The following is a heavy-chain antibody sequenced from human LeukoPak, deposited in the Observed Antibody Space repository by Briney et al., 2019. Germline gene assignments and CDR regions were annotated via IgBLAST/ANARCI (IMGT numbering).Heavy chain of an antibody. CDR3: TRKTPGRTPFDY. D-gene: IGHD2-15*01. V-gene: IGHV3-23*01. CDR1: GFTFSIYA. CDR2: VGTGADT. Sequence: HPGGSLRLSCLASGFTFSIYAMDWVRQAPGQGLKWVSAVGTGADTYYADSGRGRFTSSRDNSKNTLYLQMDSLRAEDTAIYYCTRKTPGRTPFDYWGQGTLVTVSS. J-gene: IGHJ4*02.